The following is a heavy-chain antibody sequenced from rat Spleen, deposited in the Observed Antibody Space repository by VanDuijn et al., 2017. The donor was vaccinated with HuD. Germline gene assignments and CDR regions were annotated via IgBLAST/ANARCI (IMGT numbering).Heavy chain of an antibody. CDR1: GFIFSDHY. D-gene: IGHD1-12*03. V-gene: IGHV5-7*01. J-gene: IGHJ1*01. CDR3: GRHAYYDGYYHWYFDL. CDR2: ISYDGSIT. Sequence: EVQLVESDGGLVRPGRSLKLSCAASGFIFSDHYVAWVRQAPKKGLEWVATISYDGSITYYRDSVKGRFTISRENAKSTLYLQMDSLRSEDTATYYCGRHAYYDGYYHWYFDLWGPGTMVTVSS.